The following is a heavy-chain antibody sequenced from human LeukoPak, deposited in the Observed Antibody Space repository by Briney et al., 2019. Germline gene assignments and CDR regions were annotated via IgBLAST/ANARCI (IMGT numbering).Heavy chain of an antibody. CDR1: GFTFSSYG. V-gene: IGHV3-30*18. Sequence: GGSLRLSCAASGFTFSSYGMRWVRQAPGKGLEWVAVISYDGSNKYYADSVKGRFTISRDNSKNTLYLQMNSLRAEDTAVYYCAKDIAPLQYYDSSGYDYWGQGTLVTVSS. CDR3: AKDIAPLQYYDSSGYDY. D-gene: IGHD3-22*01. CDR2: ISYDGSNK. J-gene: IGHJ4*02.